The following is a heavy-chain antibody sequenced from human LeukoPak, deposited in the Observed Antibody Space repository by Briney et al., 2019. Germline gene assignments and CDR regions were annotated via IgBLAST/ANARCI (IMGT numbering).Heavy chain of an antibody. CDR1: GGSISSYY. Sequence: SETLSLTCTVSGGSISSYYWSWIRQSPGKGLEWIGYIFYSGSTKYNPSLKSRVSISVDMSRSQFSLKLNSVTAADTAVYYCTRVSIHGYSDYWGQGTLVTVSP. V-gene: IGHV4-59*01. J-gene: IGHJ4*02. CDR2: IFYSGST. D-gene: IGHD3-16*02. CDR3: TRVSIHGYSDY.